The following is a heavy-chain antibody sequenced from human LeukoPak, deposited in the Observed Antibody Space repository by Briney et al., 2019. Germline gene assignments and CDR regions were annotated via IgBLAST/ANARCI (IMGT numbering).Heavy chain of an antibody. D-gene: IGHD6-13*01. CDR3: ARGGGGQYSSSWYYFDY. CDR2: INPNSGGT. V-gene: IGHV1-2*02. J-gene: IGHJ4*02. CDR1: GYTFTGYY. Sequence: GASVKVSCKASGYTFTGYYMHWVRQAPGQGLEWMGWINPNSGGTNYAQKFQGRVTMTRDTSISTAYMELSRLRSEGTAVYYSARGGGGQYSSSWYYFDYWGQGTLVTVSS.